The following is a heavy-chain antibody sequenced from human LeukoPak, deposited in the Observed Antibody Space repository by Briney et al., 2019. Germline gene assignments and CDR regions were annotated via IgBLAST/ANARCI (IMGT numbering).Heavy chain of an antibody. CDR1: GGTFSSYA. Sequence: GASVKVSCKASGGTFSSYAISWVRQAPGQGLEWMGGIIPIFGTANYAQKFQGRVTITTDESTSTAYMELRSLRSDDTAVYYCARERVYSSGSGDGMDVWGQGTTVTVSS. V-gene: IGHV1-69*05. CDR3: ARERVYSSGSGDGMDV. CDR2: IIPIFGTA. J-gene: IGHJ6*02. D-gene: IGHD6-19*01.